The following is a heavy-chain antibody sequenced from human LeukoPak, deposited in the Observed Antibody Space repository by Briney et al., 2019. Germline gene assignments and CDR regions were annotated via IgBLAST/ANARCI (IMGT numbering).Heavy chain of an antibody. J-gene: IGHJ3*02. CDR3: ARHSRSAYTGYENAFDI. Sequence: KPSGTLSLTCTVSGDSISSSSYCWDWIRQPPGKGLEWSGNIYNSANTHYNPSLKTRITMSVDTSKNQFSLKLNSVTAADTGIYYCARHSRSAYTGYENAFDIWGQGTMVTVSS. D-gene: IGHD5-12*01. V-gene: IGHV4-39*01. CDR1: GDSISSSSYC. CDR2: IYNSANT.